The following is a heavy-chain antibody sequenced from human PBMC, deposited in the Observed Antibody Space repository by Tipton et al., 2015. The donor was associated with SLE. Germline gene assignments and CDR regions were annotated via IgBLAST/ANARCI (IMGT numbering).Heavy chain of an antibody. CDR3: ARGIAAAAPGY. CDR2: IYTSGST. J-gene: IGHJ4*02. CDR1: GGSISSYY. Sequence: TLSLTCTVSGGSISSYYWSWIRQPAGKGLEWIGHIYTSGSTNYNPSLKSRVTISVDTSKNQFSLKLSSVTAADTAVYYCARGIAAAAPGYWGQGTLVTVSS. D-gene: IGHD6-13*01. V-gene: IGHV4-4*08.